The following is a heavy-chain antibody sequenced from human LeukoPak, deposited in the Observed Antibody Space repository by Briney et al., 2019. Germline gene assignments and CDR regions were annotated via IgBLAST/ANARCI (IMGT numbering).Heavy chain of an antibody. D-gene: IGHD5-12*01. V-gene: IGHV1-2*06. Sequence: GASVKVSCKTSGYTFTVYYIHWVRQAPGQGLEWMGRINPNSGGTNYAQKFQGRVTMTRDTSISTAYMGLGRLRSDDTAVYYCARFGGYSGYDFDSWGQGTLVTVSS. J-gene: IGHJ4*02. CDR2: INPNSGGT. CDR3: ARFGGYSGYDFDS. CDR1: GYTFTVYY.